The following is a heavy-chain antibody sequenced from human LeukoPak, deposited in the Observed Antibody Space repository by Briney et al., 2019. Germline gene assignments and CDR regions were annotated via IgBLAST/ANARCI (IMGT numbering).Heavy chain of an antibody. CDR3: SSTIAAANPFDY. V-gene: IGHV1-69*04. J-gene: IGHJ4*02. CDR1: GGTFSSYA. D-gene: IGHD6-13*01. Sequence: SVKVSCKASGGTFSSYAISWVRQAPGQGLEWMGRIIPILGIANYAQKFQGRVTITADKSTGTAYMELSSLRSEDTAVYYCSSTIAAANPFDYWGQGTLVTVSS. CDR2: IIPILGIA.